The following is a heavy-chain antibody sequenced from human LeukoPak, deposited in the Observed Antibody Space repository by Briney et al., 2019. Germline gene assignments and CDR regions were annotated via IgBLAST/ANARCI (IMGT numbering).Heavy chain of an antibody. CDR2: MNPNSGNT. CDR1: GYTFTSYD. V-gene: IGHV1-8*01. CDR3: ARVGGFPDPIAAADFDY. Sequence: ASVKVSCKASGYTFTSYDINWVRQATGQGLEWMGWMNPNSGNTGYAQKFQGRVTMTRNTSISTAYMELSSLRSEDTAVYYCARVGGFPDPIAAADFDYWGQGTLVTVSS. J-gene: IGHJ4*02. D-gene: IGHD6-13*01.